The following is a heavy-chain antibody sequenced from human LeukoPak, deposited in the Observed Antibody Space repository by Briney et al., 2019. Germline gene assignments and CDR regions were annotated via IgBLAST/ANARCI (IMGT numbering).Heavy chain of an antibody. V-gene: IGHV4-34*01. CDR3: ARHVPFVVVPAAPIQGWFDP. D-gene: IGHD2-2*01. CDR1: GGSFSGYY. CDR2: INHSGST. J-gene: IGHJ5*02. Sequence: SETLSLTCAVYGGSFSGYYWSWIRQPPGKGLEWIGEINHSGSTNYNPSLKSRVTISVDTSKNQFSLKLSSVIAADTAVYYCARHVPFVVVPAAPIQGWFDPWGQGTLVTVSS.